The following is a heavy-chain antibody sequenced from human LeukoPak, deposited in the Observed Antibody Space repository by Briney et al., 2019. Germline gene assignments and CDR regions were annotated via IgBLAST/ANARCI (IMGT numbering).Heavy chain of an antibody. CDR2: MNPNSGNT. Sequence: GASVKVSCKASGYTFITYDFNWVRQATGQGLEWMGWMNPNSGNTGYAQKFQGRVTMTRNTSISTAYMEPSSLRAEDTAVYYCAKGTYYYDSRYPYMDVWGKGTTVTISS. D-gene: IGHD3-22*01. CDR1: GYTFITYD. J-gene: IGHJ6*03. CDR3: AKGTYYYDSRYPYMDV. V-gene: IGHV1-8*01.